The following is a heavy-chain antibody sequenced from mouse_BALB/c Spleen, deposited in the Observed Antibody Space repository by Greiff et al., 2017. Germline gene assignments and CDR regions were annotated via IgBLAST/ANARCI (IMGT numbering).Heavy chain of an antibody. D-gene: IGHD2-4*01. Sequence: EVQGVESGGGLVKPGGSLKLSCAASGFTFSSYAMSWVRQTPENRLEWVASISSGGSTYYPDSVKGRFTISRDNARNILYLQMSSLRSEDTAMYYCARGQGYDYDGRTWFAYWGQGTLVTVSA. CDR3: ARGQGYDYDGRTWFAY. CDR2: ISSGGST. CDR1: GFTFSSYA. V-gene: IGHV5-6-5*01. J-gene: IGHJ3*01.